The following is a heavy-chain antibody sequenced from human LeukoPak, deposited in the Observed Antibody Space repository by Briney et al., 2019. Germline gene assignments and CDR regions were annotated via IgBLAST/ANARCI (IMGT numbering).Heavy chain of an antibody. D-gene: IGHD1-26*01. J-gene: IGHJ4*02. V-gene: IGHV3-74*01. CDR1: GFPFSSYW. Sequence: GGSLRLSCAASGFPFSSYWMHWVRQVPGKGLLWVSRINSDGSATIYADSVRGRFTISRDNAKNTLYLQMSGLRVEDTAVYYCARSIVGATLPFDYWGQGTLVTVSS. CDR3: ARSIVGATLPFDY. CDR2: INSDGSAT.